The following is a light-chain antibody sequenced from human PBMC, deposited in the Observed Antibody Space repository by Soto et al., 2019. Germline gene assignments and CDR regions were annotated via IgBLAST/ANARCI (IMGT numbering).Light chain of an antibody. CDR3: SSYTSSSTLV. CDR1: SSDVGGYNY. V-gene: IGLV2-14*01. Sequence: QSVLTQPASVSGSPGQSITISCTGTSSDVGGYNYVSWYQQHPGKAPKLMIYDVSNRPSGVSNRFSGSKSGNTASLTISGRQAEDEADYYRSSYTSSSTLVFGGGTKVTGL. J-gene: IGLJ2*01. CDR2: DVS.